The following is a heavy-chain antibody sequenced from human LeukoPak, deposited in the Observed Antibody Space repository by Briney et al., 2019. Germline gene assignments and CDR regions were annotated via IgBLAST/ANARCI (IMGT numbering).Heavy chain of an antibody. V-gene: IGHV3-20*01. CDR1: GLTFNNYG. D-gene: IGHD5-18*01. CDR2: TGGST. Sequence: PGGSLRLSCAASGLTFNNYGMNWVRQVPGKGLEWVSGTGGSTGYADSVKGRFTISRDNAKNSLYLQMNNLRAEDTALYHCGRDRSYGSFDYWGQGTLVTVSS. J-gene: IGHJ4*02. CDR3: GRDRSYGSFDY.